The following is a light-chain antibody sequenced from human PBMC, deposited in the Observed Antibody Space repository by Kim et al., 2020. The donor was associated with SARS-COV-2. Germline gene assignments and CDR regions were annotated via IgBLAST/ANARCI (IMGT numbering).Light chain of an antibody. J-gene: IGLJ2*01. CDR3: QVWDNSSDHVV. CDR2: YDI. CDR1: NLGSKT. Sequence: SYELTQPPSVSVAPGKTARITCGGNNLGSKTVQWYQQKAGQAPVLVMRYDIDRPSGIPDRFSGSNSGNTATLTISRVEAGDEADYYCQVWDNSSDHVVFGGGTKVTVL. V-gene: IGLV3-21*04.